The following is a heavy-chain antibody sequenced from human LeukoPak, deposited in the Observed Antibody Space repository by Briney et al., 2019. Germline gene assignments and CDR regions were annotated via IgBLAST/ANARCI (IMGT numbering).Heavy chain of an antibody. D-gene: IGHD6-19*01. CDR1: GFTFSSYG. CDR3: AKARQWLVDDAFDI. CDR2: ISYDGSNK. J-gene: IGHJ3*02. V-gene: IGHV3-30*18. Sequence: GGSLRLSCAASGFTFSSYGMHWVRQAPGRGLGWVAVISYDGSNKYYADSVKGRFTISRDNSKNTLYLQMNSLRAEDTAVYYCAKARQWLVDDAFDIWGQGTMVTVSS.